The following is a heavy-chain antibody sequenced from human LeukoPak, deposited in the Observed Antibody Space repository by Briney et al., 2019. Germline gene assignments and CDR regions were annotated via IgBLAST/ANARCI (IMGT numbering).Heavy chain of an antibody. CDR2: IKSKTDGRTT. J-gene: IGHJ4*02. D-gene: IGHD6-13*01. CDR1: GFTFTTYA. V-gene: IGHV3-15*01. Sequence: GGSLRLSCAVSGFTFTTYAMTWVRQAPRKGLEWVGRIKSKTDGRTTDYAAPVKGRFTISRDDSKNTLYLQMNSLKTDDTAVYYCTTVLVHDWGQGTLVTVSS. CDR3: TTVLVHD.